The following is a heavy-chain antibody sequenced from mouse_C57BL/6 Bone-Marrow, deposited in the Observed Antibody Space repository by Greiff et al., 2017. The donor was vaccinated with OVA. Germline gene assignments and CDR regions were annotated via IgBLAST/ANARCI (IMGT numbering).Heavy chain of an antibody. J-gene: IGHJ2*01. D-gene: IGHD2-2*01. CDR2: IYPGGGYT. CDR1: GYTFTNYW. Sequence: VQLQESGAELVRPGTSVKMSCKASGYTFTNYWIGWAKQRPGHGLEWIGDIYPGGGYTNYNEKFKGKATLTADKSSSTAYMQFSSLTSEDSAIYYCARKWFPYYFDYWGQGTTLTVSS. V-gene: IGHV1-63*01. CDR3: ARKWFPYYFDY.